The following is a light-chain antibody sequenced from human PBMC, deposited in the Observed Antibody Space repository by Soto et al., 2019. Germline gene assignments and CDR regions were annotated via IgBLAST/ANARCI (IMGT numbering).Light chain of an antibody. CDR1: QRVFYSSDNKNY. CDR2: WAS. V-gene: IGKV4-1*01. CDR3: QQYYSTPLS. J-gene: IGKJ4*01. Sequence: DIVMTQSPDSLAVSLGERATINCKSSQRVFYSSDNKNYLVWYQQKPGQPPKLLIYWASTREAGGPDRFSGSGCGTGFTLTISGLQAEDVAVSYCQQYYSTPLSFGGGTKVQIK.